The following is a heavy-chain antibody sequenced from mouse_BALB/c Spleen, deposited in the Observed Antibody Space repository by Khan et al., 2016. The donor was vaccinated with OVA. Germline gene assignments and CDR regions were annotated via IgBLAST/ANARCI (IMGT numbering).Heavy chain of an antibody. CDR1: GYIFSSYY. J-gene: IGHJ3*01. CDR2: INPNNGGP. CDR3: TRSGFANPFAY. D-gene: IGHD3-2*02. V-gene: IGHV1S81*02. Sequence: VQLQESGAELVKPGASVKLSCKASGYIFSSYYIYWVKQRPGLGLEWIGGINPNNGGPNFNEKFKTKATLTVDKSSSTAYMQLNSLTSEDSAVYYCTRSGFANPFAYWGQGTLVTVSA.